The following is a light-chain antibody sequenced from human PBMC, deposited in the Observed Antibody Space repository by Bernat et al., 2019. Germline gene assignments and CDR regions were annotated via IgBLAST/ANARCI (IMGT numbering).Light chain of an antibody. CDR1: QSVSSNY. CDR2: GAS. J-gene: IGKJ1*01. Sequence: ETVLTQSPGTLSLSPGERATLSCRASQSVSSNYLAWFQHKPGQGPRLLIFGASTRATGIPDRFSGSGSGTDFTLTISRLEPEDFAVYYCQLYGNSPWTFGQGTKVVI. CDR3: QLYGNSPWT. V-gene: IGKV3-20*01.